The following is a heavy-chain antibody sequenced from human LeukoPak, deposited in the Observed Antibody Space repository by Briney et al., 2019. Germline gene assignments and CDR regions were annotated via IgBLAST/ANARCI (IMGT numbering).Heavy chain of an antibody. Sequence: GASVKASCKASGYTFTDYLINWVRQAPGQGLEWVGSISTKNGYTKLAQKFQGRVAMTKDTSANTIYMDLKSLTFDDTAVYYCAREELWFGEFPFDNWGQGTLVSVSS. CDR3: AREELWFGEFPFDN. D-gene: IGHD3-10*01. CDR2: ISTKNGYT. CDR1: GYTFTDYL. J-gene: IGHJ4*02. V-gene: IGHV1-18*01.